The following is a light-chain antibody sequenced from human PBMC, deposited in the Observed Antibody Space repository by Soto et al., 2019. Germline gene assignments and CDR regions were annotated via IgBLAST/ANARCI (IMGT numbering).Light chain of an antibody. V-gene: IGKV3-11*01. J-gene: IGKJ1*01. CDR1: QSVSGY. CDR2: DAS. Sequence: EIVLTQSPATLSLSPGERATLSCRASQSVSGYLAWYQQKPGQAPRLLMYDASNRATGVPDRFSGSGSGTDFTLTISSLEPEDFVLYYCQQRSNWPWTFGQGTKVEIK. CDR3: QQRSNWPWT.